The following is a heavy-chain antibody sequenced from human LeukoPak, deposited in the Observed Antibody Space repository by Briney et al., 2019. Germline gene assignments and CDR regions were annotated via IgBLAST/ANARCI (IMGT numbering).Heavy chain of an antibody. D-gene: IGHD6-13*01. CDR1: GFTVSSNY. Sequence: GGSLRLSCAASGFTVSSNYMSWVRQAPGKGLEWVSLIYTGGTTYYADSVKGRFTISRDNPKNTLYLQMNSLRAEDTAVYYCARDPAIAATKYYFDYWGQGTLVTVSS. V-gene: IGHV3-66*01. J-gene: IGHJ4*02. CDR3: ARDPAIAATKYYFDY. CDR2: IYTGGTT.